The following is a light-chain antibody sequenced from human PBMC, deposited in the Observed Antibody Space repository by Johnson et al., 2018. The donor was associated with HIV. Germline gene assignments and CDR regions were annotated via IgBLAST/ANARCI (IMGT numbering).Light chain of an antibody. CDR1: SSNIGNNY. V-gene: IGLV1-51*01. J-gene: IGLJ1*01. CDR2: DND. Sequence: QSVLTQPPSVSAAPGQKVTISCSGSSSNIGNNYVSWYQQLPGTAPKLLIYDNDKRPSGIPARFSGSKSGPSATLGINGLQPGDEADYYCGTLDTSLSAGGVFGTGTKVTVL. CDR3: GTLDTSLSAGGV.